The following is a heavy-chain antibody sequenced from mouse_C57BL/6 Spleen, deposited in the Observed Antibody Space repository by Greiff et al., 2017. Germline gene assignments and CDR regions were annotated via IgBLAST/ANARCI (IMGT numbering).Heavy chain of an antibody. V-gene: IGHV1-50*01. J-gene: IGHJ1*03. CDR1: GYTFTSYW. Sequence: QVQLQQPGAELVKPGASVKLSCKASGYTFTSYWMQWVKQRPGQGLEWIGEIDPSDSYTNYTQKFKGKATLTVDTSSSTAYMQLSSLTSEDSAVYYCASGYYGSSYSWYFEVWGTGTTVTVSS. D-gene: IGHD1-1*01. CDR2: IDPSDSYT. CDR3: ASGYYGSSYSWYFEV.